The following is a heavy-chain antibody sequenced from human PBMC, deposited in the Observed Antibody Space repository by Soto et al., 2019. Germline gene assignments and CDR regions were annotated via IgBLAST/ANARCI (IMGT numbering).Heavy chain of an antibody. CDR3: ARTRLGYNWNDASNYYYGMDV. V-gene: IGHV4-59*01. Sequence: SETLSLTCTVSGGSISSYYWSWIRQPPGKGLEWIGYIYYSGSTNYNPSLKSRVTISVDTSKNQFSLKLSSVTAADTAVYYCARTRLGYNWNDASNYYYGMDVWGQGTTVTVS. CDR2: IYYSGST. D-gene: IGHD1-20*01. J-gene: IGHJ6*02. CDR1: GGSISSYY.